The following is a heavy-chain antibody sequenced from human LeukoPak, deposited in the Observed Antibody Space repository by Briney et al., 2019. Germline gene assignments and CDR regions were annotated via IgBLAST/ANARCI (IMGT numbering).Heavy chain of an antibody. Sequence: GGSLRLSCAASGFTFSSHWMHWVRQAPGKGLVWVSRINGDGRSTHYADSVQGRFTISRDNAKNTVYLQMNSLRAEDTAVYYCATVVTDTPVDYWGQGTLVTVSS. V-gene: IGHV3-74*01. CDR1: GFTFSSHW. D-gene: IGHD2-15*01. J-gene: IGHJ4*02. CDR3: ATVVTDTPVDY. CDR2: INGDGRST.